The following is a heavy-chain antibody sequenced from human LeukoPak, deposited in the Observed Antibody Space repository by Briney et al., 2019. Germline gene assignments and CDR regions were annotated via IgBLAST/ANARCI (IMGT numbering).Heavy chain of an antibody. J-gene: IGHJ3*02. Sequence: SETLSLTCSVYGGSFSGYYWSWIRQPPGKGLEWIGEINHSGSTNYNPSLKSRVTISVDTSKNQFSLKLSSVTAADTAVYYCASLNSSWYDAFDIWGQGTMVTVSS. D-gene: IGHD6-13*01. CDR3: ASLNSSWYDAFDI. CDR2: INHSGST. CDR1: GGSFSGYY. V-gene: IGHV4-34*01.